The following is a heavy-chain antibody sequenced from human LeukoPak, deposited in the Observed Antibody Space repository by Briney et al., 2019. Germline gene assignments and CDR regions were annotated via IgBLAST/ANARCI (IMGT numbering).Heavy chain of an antibody. D-gene: IGHD6-13*01. CDR1: GFTFSSYA. J-gene: IGHJ5*02. CDR3: ARSKISIAAAGTSSWFDP. V-gene: IGHV3-30-3*01. Sequence: GRSLRLSCAASGFTFSSYAMHWVRQAPGKGLEWVAVISYDGSNEYYVDSVKGRFTISRDNSKNTLYLQMNSLRAEDTAVYYCARSKISIAAAGTSSWFDPWGQGTLVTVSS. CDR2: ISYDGSNE.